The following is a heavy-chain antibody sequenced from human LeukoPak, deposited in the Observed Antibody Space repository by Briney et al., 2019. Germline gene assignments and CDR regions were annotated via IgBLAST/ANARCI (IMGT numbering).Heavy chain of an antibody. J-gene: IGHJ5*02. CDR3: ARSLTPDYVGWFDP. CDR2: IYYSGST. Sequence: SETLSLTCTVSGGSISSGGYYWSWIRQHPGKGLEWIGYIYYSGSTYYNPSLKSRVTISVDTSKNQFSLKLSSVTAADTAVYYCARSLTPDYVGWFDPWGQGTLVTVSS. CDR1: GGSISSGGYY. D-gene: IGHD4-17*01. V-gene: IGHV4-31*03.